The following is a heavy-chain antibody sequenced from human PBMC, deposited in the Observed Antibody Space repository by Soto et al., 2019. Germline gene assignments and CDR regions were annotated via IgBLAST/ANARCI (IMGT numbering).Heavy chain of an antibody. D-gene: IGHD1-7*01. Sequence: PGESLKISCKASAYSFTSYWIGWVRQMPGKGLEWMAIVYPGDSGTRYSPSFQGHVIISADKSISTAYLQWNSLLASDTAMYYCARLMLPLDWNYSPVVLFDIWGLGTMVTVSS. CDR2: VYPGDSGT. J-gene: IGHJ3*02. CDR1: AYSFTSYW. CDR3: ARLMLPLDWNYSPVVLFDI. V-gene: IGHV5-51*01.